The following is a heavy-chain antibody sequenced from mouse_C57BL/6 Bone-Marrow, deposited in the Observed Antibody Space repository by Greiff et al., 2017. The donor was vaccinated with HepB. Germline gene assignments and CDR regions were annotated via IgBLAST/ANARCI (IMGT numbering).Heavy chain of an antibody. V-gene: IGHV1-36*01. J-gene: IGHJ3*01. CDR3: ASPPFAY. CDR1: GYTFTDYY. Sequence: EVQLQQSGAELVRPGASVKLSCKASGYTFTDYYINWVKQRPGQGLEWIGLVYPYNGGTSYNQKFKGKATLTVDTSSSTAYMELNSLTSEDSAVYYCASPPFAYWGQGTLVTVSA. CDR2: VYPYNGGT.